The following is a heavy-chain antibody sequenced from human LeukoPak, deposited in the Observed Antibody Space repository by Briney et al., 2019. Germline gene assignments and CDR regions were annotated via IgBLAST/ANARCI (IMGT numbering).Heavy chain of an antibody. CDR2: INRDGGAQ. CDR1: GFTFSSYG. CDR3: ARDGIPTYAFDI. D-gene: IGHD1-26*01. Sequence: GGSLRLSCAASGFTFSSYGMHWVRQAPGKGLEWMANINRDGGAQNYVDSVKGRFTISRDNAKNSLFLQMNNLRAEDTALYYCARDGIPTYAFDIWGQGTMVTVSP. J-gene: IGHJ3*02. V-gene: IGHV3-7*01.